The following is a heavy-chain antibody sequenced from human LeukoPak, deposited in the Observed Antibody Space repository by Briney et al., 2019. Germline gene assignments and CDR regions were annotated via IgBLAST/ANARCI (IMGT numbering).Heavy chain of an antibody. J-gene: IGHJ4*02. D-gene: IGHD6-19*01. CDR3: ARDSSGWTYYFDY. Sequence: PGGSLRLSCAASGFTFSSYWMSWVRQAPGKGLEWVANIKQDGSEKYYVDSVKGRFTISRGNAKNSLYLQMNSLRAEDTAVYYCARDSSGWTYYFDYWGQGTLVTVSS. V-gene: IGHV3-7*01. CDR1: GFTFSSYW. CDR2: IKQDGSEK.